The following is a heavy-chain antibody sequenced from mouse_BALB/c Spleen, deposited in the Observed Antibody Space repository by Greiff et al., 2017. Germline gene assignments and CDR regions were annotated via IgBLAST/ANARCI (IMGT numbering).Heavy chain of an antibody. CDR2: IWGGGST. J-gene: IGHJ1*01. V-gene: IGHV2-9*02. CDR1: GFSLTSYG. D-gene: IGHD1-1*01. Sequence: VQLVESGPGLVAPSQSLSITCTVSGFSLTSYGVHWVRQPPGKGLEWLGVIWGGGSTNYNSALMSRLSISKDNSKSQVFLKMNSLQTDDTAMYYCAREGEFYYDGRSWYFDVWGAGTTVTVSS. CDR3: AREGEFYYDGRSWYFDV.